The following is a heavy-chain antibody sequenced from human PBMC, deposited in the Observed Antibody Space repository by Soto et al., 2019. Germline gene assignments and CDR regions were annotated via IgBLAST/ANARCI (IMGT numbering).Heavy chain of an antibody. CDR2: INAGNGNT. CDR1: GYTFTSYA. Sequence: ASVKVSCKASGYTFTSYAMHWVRQAPGQRLEWMGWINAGNGNTKYSQKFQGRVTITRDTSASTAYMELSSLRSEDTAVYYCARDIVLVPAEIGGYYYYYGMGVWGQGTTVTVSS. D-gene: IGHD2-2*01. J-gene: IGHJ6*02. CDR3: ARDIVLVPAEIGGYYYYYGMGV. V-gene: IGHV1-3*01.